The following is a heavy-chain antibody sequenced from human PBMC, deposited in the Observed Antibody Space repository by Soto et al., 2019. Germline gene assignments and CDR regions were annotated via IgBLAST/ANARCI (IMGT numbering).Heavy chain of an antibody. Sequence: PSETLSLTGTVSGGSISSNYWTWIRQPPGKGLEWIGYVYNSGSTNYNPSLKSRVTISEDTSKSQFSLKVNSMTAADTAVYYCARYRREAVAGYTLDNWGQGILVTVS. CDR2: VYNSGST. V-gene: IGHV4-59*01. D-gene: IGHD6-13*01. CDR1: GGSISSNY. J-gene: IGHJ4*02. CDR3: ARYRREAVAGYTLDN.